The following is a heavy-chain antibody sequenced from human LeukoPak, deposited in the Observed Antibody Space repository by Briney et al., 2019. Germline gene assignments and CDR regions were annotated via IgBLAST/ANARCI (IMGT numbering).Heavy chain of an antibody. D-gene: IGHD2-8*02. J-gene: IGHJ4*02. V-gene: IGHV4-34*01. Sequence: SETLSLTCAVYGGSFSGYYWSWIRQPPGKGLEWIGEINHSGSTNYNPSLKSRVTISVDTSKNQFSLKLGSVTAADTAVYYCARGWYYFDYWGQGTLVTVSS. CDR1: GGSFSGYY. CDR3: ARGWYYFDY. CDR2: INHSGST.